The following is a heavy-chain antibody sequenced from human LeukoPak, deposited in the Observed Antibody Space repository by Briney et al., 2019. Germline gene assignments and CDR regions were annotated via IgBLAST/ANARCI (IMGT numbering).Heavy chain of an antibody. CDR3: ARDSYGGNSRPFDY. J-gene: IGHJ4*02. CDR2: IYSSGST. D-gene: IGHD4-23*01. CDR1: GFTFSTYA. V-gene: IGHV4-4*08. Sequence: GSLRLSCAASGFTFSTYAMSWVRQAPGKGLEWIGRIYSSGSTNYNPALKSRVTISVDTSKNQFSLKLSSVTAADTAVYYCARDSYGGNSRPFDYWGQGTLVTVSS.